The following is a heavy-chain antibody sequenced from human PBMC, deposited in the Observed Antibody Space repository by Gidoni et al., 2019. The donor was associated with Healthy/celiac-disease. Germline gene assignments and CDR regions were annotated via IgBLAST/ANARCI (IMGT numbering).Heavy chain of an antibody. D-gene: IGHD5-18*01. CDR1: GYSISSGYY. V-gene: IGHV4-38-2*02. Sequence: QVQLQESGPGLVKPAETLSLTCTVAGYSISSGYYWGWNRQPPGKGLEWIGSIYHSGSTYYNPSLKSRVTISVDTSKNQFSLKLSSVTAADTAVYYCARVGSVDTAMPDYWGQGTLVTVSS. J-gene: IGHJ4*02. CDR3: ARVGSVDTAMPDY. CDR2: IYHSGST.